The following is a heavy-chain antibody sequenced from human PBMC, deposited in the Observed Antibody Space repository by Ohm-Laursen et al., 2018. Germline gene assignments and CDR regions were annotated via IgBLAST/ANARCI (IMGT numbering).Heavy chain of an antibody. CDR1: GFTFSSYS. V-gene: IGHV3-21*04. CDR3: AKVFKRCGGDCPYYFDY. J-gene: IGHJ4*02. D-gene: IGHD2-21*02. Sequence: GSLRLSCAASGFTFSSYSMNWVRQAPGKGLEWVSSIRSSSSYIYYADSVKGRFTISRDNAKNSLYLQMNSLRAEDTAVYYCAKVFKRCGGDCPYYFDYWGQGTLFTVSS. CDR2: IRSSSSYI.